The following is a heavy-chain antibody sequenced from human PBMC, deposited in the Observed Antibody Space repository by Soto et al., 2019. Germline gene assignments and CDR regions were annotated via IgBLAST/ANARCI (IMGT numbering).Heavy chain of an antibody. CDR1: GFSLSRYA. V-gene: IGHV3-30*18. J-gene: IGHJ4*02. D-gene: IGHD2-21*01. Sequence: QVQLVESGGGVVQPGTSLRVSCEVSGFSLSRYAIHWVRQAPGKGLEWVAVTSNDGKKVSYADSGKSRFTVSRDNSKKPGAQQMNSLGSEDKAGYFCAKSGEVCGLVIFSYLDTWGQGSLVTVSA. CDR2: TSNDGKKV. CDR3: AKSGEVCGLVIFSYLDT.